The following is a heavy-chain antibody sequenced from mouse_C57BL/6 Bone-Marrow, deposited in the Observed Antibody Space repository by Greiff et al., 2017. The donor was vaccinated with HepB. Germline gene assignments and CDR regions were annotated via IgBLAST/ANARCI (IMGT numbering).Heavy chain of an antibody. J-gene: IGHJ3*01. V-gene: IGHV1-26*01. CDR1: GYTFTDYY. CDR2: INPNNGGT. CDR3: ATNYGSSYVWFAY. D-gene: IGHD1-1*01. Sequence: EVQLQQSGPELVKPGASVKISCKASGYTFTDYYMNWVKQSHGKSLEWIGDINPNNGGTSYNQKFKGKATLTVDKSSSTAYMELRSLTSEDSAVYYCATNYGSSYVWFAYWGQGTLVTVSA.